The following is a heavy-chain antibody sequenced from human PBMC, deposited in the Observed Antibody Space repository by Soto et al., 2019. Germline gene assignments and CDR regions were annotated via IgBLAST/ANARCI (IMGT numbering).Heavy chain of an antibody. CDR1: GFTFSSFR. Sequence: QLVESGGGLVQPGGSLRLSCAASGFTFSSFRMSWVRQAPGKGLEWVANIKQDGSQTYYVDSLKGRFTISRDNAENSLFLQMSSLRAEDTAMYYCVRHSSVWPLDYWGQGTLVAVSS. J-gene: IGHJ4*02. CDR2: IKQDGSQT. D-gene: IGHD6-19*01. V-gene: IGHV3-7*05. CDR3: VRHSSVWPLDY.